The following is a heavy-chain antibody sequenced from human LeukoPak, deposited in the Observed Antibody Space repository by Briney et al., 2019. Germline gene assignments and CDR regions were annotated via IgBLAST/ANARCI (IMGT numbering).Heavy chain of an antibody. CDR1: GYTFTSYD. V-gene: IGHV1-8*01. J-gene: IGHJ4*02. D-gene: IGHD3-3*01. Sequence: ASVEVSCKASGYTFTSYDINWVRQATGQGLEWMGWMNPNSGNTDYAQKLQGRVTMTTDTSTSTAYMELRSLRSDDTAVYYCARDKSFGYYDFWSGYYYFDYWGQGTLVTVSS. CDR3: ARDKSFGYYDFWSGYYYFDY. CDR2: MNPNSGNT.